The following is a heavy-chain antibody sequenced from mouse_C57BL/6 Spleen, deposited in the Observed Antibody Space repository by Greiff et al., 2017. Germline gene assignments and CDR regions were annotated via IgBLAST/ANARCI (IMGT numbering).Heavy chain of an antibody. Sequence: QVQLQQSGAELVRPGASVTLSCKASGYTFTDYEMNWVKQTPVHGLEWIGAIDPETGGTAYNQKFKGKAILTADKSSSTAYMELRRLTSEDSAVYYCTSDGYYRFAYWGQGTLVTVSA. D-gene: IGHD2-3*01. J-gene: IGHJ3*01. CDR2: IDPETGGT. CDR1: GYTFTDYE. CDR3: TSDGYYRFAY. V-gene: IGHV1-15*01.